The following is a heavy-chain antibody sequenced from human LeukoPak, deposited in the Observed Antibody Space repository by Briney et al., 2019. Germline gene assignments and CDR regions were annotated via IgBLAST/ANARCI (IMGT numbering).Heavy chain of an antibody. CDR3: AQQVGYCSSGSCYFTY. CDR2: ISGSGEST. CDR1: GFTFRSYG. V-gene: IGHV3-23*01. J-gene: IGHJ1*01. Sequence: GSLRLSCAASGFTFRSYGLSWVRQAPGKGLEWVSTISGSGESTYYADSVKGRFTISRDKSKNTLSLQMNSLRAEDTAVYYCAQQVGYCSSGSCYFTYWGQGTLVTVSS. D-gene: IGHD2-15*01.